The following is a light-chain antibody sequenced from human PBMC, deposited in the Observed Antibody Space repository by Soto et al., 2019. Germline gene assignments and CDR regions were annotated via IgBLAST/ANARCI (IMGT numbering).Light chain of an antibody. J-gene: IGLJ2*01. CDR1: SSDVGGYNY. Sequence: QSVLTQPPSASGSPGQSVAISCTGTSSDVGGYNYVSWYQQHPGKAPKLMIYEVSKRPSGVPDRFSGSQSGSTASLTVSGLQAEDEADYYCSSYARNRDILFGGGTKLTVL. CDR3: SSYARNRDIL. V-gene: IGLV2-8*01. CDR2: EVS.